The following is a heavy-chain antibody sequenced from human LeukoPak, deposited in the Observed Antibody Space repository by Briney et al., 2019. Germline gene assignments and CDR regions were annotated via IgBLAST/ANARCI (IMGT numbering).Heavy chain of an antibody. CDR3: ATYSSSWYCFDY. Sequence: GGSLRLSCAASGFIFSSYAMSWVRQAPGKGLEWVSTISGSGGSTYYADSVKGRFTISRDNSKNTVYLQMNSLRAEDTAVYYCATYSSSWYCFDYWGQGTLVTVSS. D-gene: IGHD6-13*01. J-gene: IGHJ4*02. CDR2: ISGSGGST. V-gene: IGHV3-23*01. CDR1: GFIFSSYA.